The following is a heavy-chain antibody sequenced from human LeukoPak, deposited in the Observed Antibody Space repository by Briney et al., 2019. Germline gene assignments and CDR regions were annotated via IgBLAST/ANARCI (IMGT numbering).Heavy chain of an antibody. V-gene: IGHV1-2*02. J-gene: IGHJ5*02. CDR3: ARRRLNWNYPYGTYNWFDP. CDR1: GYTFTGYY. Sequence: GASVKVSCKASGYTFTGYYMHWVRQAPGQGLEWMGWINPNSGGTNYAQKFQGRVTMTRDTSISTAYMELSRLRSDDTAVYYCARRRLNWNYPYGTYNWFDPWGQGTLVTVSS. CDR2: INPNSGGT. D-gene: IGHD1-7*01.